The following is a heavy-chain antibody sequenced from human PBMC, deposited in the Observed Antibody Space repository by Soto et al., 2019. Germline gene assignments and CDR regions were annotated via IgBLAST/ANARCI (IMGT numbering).Heavy chain of an antibody. CDR2: IYYSGST. CDR3: ARVDGRYYDSSGYLFNY. Sequence: SETLSLTCAVSGGSVSSGSYYWSWIRQPPGKGLEGIGYIYYSGSTNYNPSLKSRVTVSVDTSKNQFSLKLSSVTAADTAVYYCARVDGRYYDSSGYLFNYWGQGTLVTVSS. CDR1: GGSVSSGSYY. V-gene: IGHV4-61*01. J-gene: IGHJ4*02. D-gene: IGHD3-22*01.